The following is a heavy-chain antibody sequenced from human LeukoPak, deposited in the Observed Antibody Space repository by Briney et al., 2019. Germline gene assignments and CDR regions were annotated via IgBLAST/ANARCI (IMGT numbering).Heavy chain of an antibody. Sequence: GGSLRLSCAASGFTFSSYSMKWVRQAPGKGLEWVSSISSSSSYIYYADSVKGRFTISRDNAKNSLYLQMNSLRAEDTAVYYCARVTRDGYNSLFDYWGQGTLVTVSS. CDR3: ARVTRDGYNSLFDY. J-gene: IGHJ4*02. CDR2: ISSSSSYI. CDR1: GFTFSSYS. V-gene: IGHV3-21*01. D-gene: IGHD5-24*01.